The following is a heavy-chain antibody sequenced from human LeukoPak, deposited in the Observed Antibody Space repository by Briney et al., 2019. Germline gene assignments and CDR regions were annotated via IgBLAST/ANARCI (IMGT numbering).Heavy chain of an antibody. J-gene: IGHJ6*03. CDR3: ARESGAMARGVIRTGYYYYYMDV. D-gene: IGHD3-10*01. CDR2: MNPNSGNT. CDR1: GYTFTSYD. Sequence: GASVKVSCKASGYTFTSYDINWVRQATGQGLEWMGWMNPNSGNTGYAQKFQGRVTITRNTSISTAYMELSSLRSEDTAVYYCARESGAMARGVIRTGYYYYYMDVWGKGTTVTVSS. V-gene: IGHV1-8*01.